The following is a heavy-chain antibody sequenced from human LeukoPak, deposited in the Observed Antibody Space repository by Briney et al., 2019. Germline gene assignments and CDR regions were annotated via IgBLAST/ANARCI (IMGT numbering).Heavy chain of an antibody. Sequence: PGGPLRHSCSPSGFTLRDCYLSEIRQPPPKGLRWVLYISSSGSTIYYADSVKGRFTISRDNAKNSLYLQMNSLRAEDTAVYYCARDSGDRGFDYWGQGTTVTVSS. CDR1: GFTLRDCY. D-gene: IGHD3-10*01. J-gene: IGHJ4*03. CDR3: ARDSGDRGFDY. V-gene: IGHV3-11*01. CDR2: ISSSGSTI.